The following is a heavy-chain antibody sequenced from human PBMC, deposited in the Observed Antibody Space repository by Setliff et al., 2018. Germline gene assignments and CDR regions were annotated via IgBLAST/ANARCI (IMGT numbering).Heavy chain of an antibody. Sequence: ASVKVSCKASGYTFTRYYMYWVRQAHGQGLEWMGLINVSGGSASYEQKFQDRVSLTTDTSTTTAYMELRSLTTGDAAIYYCARLVRYCSTTTCQRSSGEDYLGQGTLVTVSS. CDR2: INVSGGSA. CDR3: ARLVRYCSTTTCQRSSGEDY. D-gene: IGHD2-8*01. V-gene: IGHV1-46*01. J-gene: IGHJ4*02. CDR1: GYTFTRYY.